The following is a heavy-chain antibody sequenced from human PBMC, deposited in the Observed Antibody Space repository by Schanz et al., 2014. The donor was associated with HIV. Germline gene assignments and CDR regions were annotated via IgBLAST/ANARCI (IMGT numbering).Heavy chain of an antibody. Sequence: QVQLQESGPGLVKPSQTLSLTCTVSGGSVSSGGYHWSWVRQHPGKGLEWLGYIYYFGNTYYNPSLKSRLTISVDTSKNQFSLRLSSVTAADTAVYYCLRSLWNYPYYFESRGQGTLVTVSS. CDR2: IYYFGNT. CDR3: LRSLWNYPYYFES. V-gene: IGHV4-31*03. J-gene: IGHJ4*02. CDR1: GGSVSSGGYH. D-gene: IGHD1-7*01.